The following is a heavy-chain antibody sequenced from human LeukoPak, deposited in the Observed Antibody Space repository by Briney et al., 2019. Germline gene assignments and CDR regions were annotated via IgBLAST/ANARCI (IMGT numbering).Heavy chain of an antibody. CDR3: AKDLYSYGYEGSWFDP. Sequence: PGGSLRPSCAASGFTFSSYGMHWVRRAPGKGLEWVAFIRYDGSNKYYADSVKGRFTISRDNSKNTLYLQMNSLRAEDTAVYYCAKDLYSYGYEGSWFDPWGQGTLVTVSS. D-gene: IGHD5-18*01. J-gene: IGHJ5*02. CDR1: GFTFSSYG. CDR2: IRYDGSNK. V-gene: IGHV3-30*02.